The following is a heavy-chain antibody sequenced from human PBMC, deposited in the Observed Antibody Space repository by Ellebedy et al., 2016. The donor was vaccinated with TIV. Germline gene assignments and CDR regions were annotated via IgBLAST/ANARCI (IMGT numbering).Heavy chain of an antibody. CDR2: IQYSGST. V-gene: IGHV4-59*01. CDR1: GSSISDYY. D-gene: IGHD5-12*01. Sequence: MPSETLSLTCTVSGSSISDYYWSWTRQPPGKGLEGIGHIQYSGSTKYNPSLKSRVTVSVDTSKNQFSLNLRSVTPADTAVYYCARAGGYDFPYYYYGMDVWGQGTTVTVSS. CDR3: ARAGGYDFPYYYYGMDV. J-gene: IGHJ6*02.